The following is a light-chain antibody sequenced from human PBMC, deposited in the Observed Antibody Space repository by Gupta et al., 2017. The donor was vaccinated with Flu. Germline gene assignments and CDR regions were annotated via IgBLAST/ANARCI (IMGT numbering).Light chain of an antibody. Sequence: EIVLTQSPGPLSLSPGERATLLCRASQSISSSYLAWYQQKPGQAPRLLIYCASSRTTGIPDRFSGSGSGTDFTLTISRLQPEDFAVYYCQQYGNSPWTFGQGTKVEIK. CDR2: CAS. CDR3: QQYGNSPWT. J-gene: IGKJ1*01. CDR1: QSISSSY. V-gene: IGKV3-20*01.